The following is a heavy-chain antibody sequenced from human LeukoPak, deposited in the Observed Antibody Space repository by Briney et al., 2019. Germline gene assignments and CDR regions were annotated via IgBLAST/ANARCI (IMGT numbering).Heavy chain of an antibody. CDR1: GFTFSRYW. J-gene: IGHJ4*02. D-gene: IGHD1-14*01. CDR3: ARGGLEPVDY. V-gene: IGHV3-74*01. CDR2: INEDGSST. Sequence: GGSLRLSCAASGFTFSRYWMLWVRQAPGKALVCVSRINEDGSSTNYADSVKGRYTISRDNVKNTLYLQLNGLRAEDTAVYYCARGGLEPVDYWGQGTLVTVSS.